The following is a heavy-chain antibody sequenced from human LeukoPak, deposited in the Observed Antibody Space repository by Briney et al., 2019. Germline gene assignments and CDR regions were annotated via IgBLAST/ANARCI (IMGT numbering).Heavy chain of an antibody. CDR2: ISYTGET. J-gene: IGHJ5*02. D-gene: IGHD6-13*01. CDR1: GGSISSSSVY. Sequence: SETLSLTCTVSGGSISSSSVYWGWFRQPPGKGLEWIGVISYTGETFYNPSLKSRVTISIDTSKHQFSLKLSSVTAADTAVYYCARGSGVAAGMFGQHNWFDPWGQGTLVTVSS. V-gene: IGHV4-39*07. CDR3: ARGSGVAAGMFGQHNWFDP.